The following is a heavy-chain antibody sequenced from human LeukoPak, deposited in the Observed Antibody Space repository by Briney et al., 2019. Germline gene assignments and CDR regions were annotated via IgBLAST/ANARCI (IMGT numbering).Heavy chain of an antibody. J-gene: IGHJ4*02. D-gene: IGHD4-17*01. CDR1: GGTFSSYA. Sequence: SVKVSCKASGGTFSSYAISWVRQAPGQGLEWMGGIIPIFGTANYARKFQGRVTITADESTSTAYMELSSLRSEDTAVYYCARGDAIYGDTFSHFDYWGQGTLVTVSS. CDR3: ARGDAIYGDTFSHFDY. V-gene: IGHV1-69*13. CDR2: IIPIFGTA.